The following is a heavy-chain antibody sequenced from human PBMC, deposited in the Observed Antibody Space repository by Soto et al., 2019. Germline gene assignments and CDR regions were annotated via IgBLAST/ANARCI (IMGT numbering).Heavy chain of an antibody. Sequence: SLRLSCSASGFTFSSYAMHWVRQAPGKGLEYVSAISSNGGSTYYADSVKGRFTISRDNSKNTLYLQMSSLRAEDTAVYYCVKDRSVPRNYFDYWGQGTLVTVSS. J-gene: IGHJ4*02. CDR3: VKDRSVPRNYFDY. CDR2: ISSNGGST. V-gene: IGHV3-64D*06. CDR1: GFTFSSYA. D-gene: IGHD2-2*01.